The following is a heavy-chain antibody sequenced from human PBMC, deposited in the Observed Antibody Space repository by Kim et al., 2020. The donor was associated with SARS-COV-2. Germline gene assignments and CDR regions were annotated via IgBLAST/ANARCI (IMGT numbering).Heavy chain of an antibody. D-gene: IGHD3-10*01. J-gene: IGHJ4*02. V-gene: IGHV3-48*02. CDR1: GFTFSSYS. CDR2: ISSSSSTI. Sequence: GGSLRLSCAASGFTFSSYSMNWVRQAPGKGLEWVSYISSSSSTIYYADSVKGRFTISRDNAKNSLYLQMNSLRDEDTAVYYCARESYGSGSYSFDYWGQGTLVTVSS. CDR3: ARESYGSGSYSFDY.